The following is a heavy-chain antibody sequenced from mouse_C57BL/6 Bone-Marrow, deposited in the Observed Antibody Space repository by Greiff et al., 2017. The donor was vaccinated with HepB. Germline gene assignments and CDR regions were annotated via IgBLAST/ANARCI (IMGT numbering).Heavy chain of an antibody. Sequence: VQLQQSGPGLVQPSQSLSITCTVSGFSLTSYGVHWVRQSPGKGLEWLGVIWRGGSTDYNAAFMSRLSITKDNSKSQVFFKMNSLQADDTAIYYCAKGDYYGSRRTWYFDVWGTGTTVTVSS. CDR3: AKGDYYGSRRTWYFDV. V-gene: IGHV2-5*01. D-gene: IGHD1-1*01. J-gene: IGHJ1*03. CDR1: GFSLTSYG. CDR2: IWRGGST.